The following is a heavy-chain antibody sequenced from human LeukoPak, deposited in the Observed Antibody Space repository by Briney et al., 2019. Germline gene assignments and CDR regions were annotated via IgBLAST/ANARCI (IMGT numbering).Heavy chain of an antibody. CDR3: ARESSVASGWFDY. J-gene: IGHJ4*02. V-gene: IGHV3-30-3*01. CDR2: MSYDGSNK. Sequence: GGPVRLSCAASGFTYSSYWMRWVRQAPGKALEWVAVMSYDGSNKYYADSMKGRITISRDSSKSTVYVQMDSLRPDDTAVYYCARESSVASGWFDYWGQGTLVTVSS. CDR1: GFTYSSYW. D-gene: IGHD6-19*01.